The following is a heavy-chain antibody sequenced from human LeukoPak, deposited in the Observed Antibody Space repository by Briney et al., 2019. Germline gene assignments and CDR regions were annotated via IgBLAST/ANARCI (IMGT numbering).Heavy chain of an antibody. CDR2: IYYSGST. CDR1: GGSISSYY. CDR3: ARDSRCTGGDCYYYYGMDV. Sequence: SETLSLTCTVSGGSISSYYWSWIRQPPGKGLEWIGSIYYSGSTYYNPSLKSRVTISVDTSKNQFSLKLSSVTAADTAVYYCARDSRCTGGDCYYYYGMDVWGQGTTVTVSS. J-gene: IGHJ6*02. D-gene: IGHD2-21*02. V-gene: IGHV4-59*12.